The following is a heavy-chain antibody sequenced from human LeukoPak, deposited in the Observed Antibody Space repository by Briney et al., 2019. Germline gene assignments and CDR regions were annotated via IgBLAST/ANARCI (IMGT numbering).Heavy chain of an antibody. J-gene: IGHJ6*02. CDR2: IKKDGSEK. V-gene: IGHV3-7*01. CDR3: ARGYGDGMDV. D-gene: IGHD3-10*01. Sequence: GGSLRLSCAASGFTFSRNWMSWVRQAPGKGLEWVANIKKDGSEKYYVDSVKGRFTISRDNAKNSLYVQMNSLRAEDTAVYYCARGYGDGMDVWGQGTTVTVSS. CDR1: GFTFSRNW.